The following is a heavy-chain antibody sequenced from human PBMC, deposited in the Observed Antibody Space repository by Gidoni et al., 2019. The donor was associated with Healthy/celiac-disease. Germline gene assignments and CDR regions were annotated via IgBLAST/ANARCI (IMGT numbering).Heavy chain of an antibody. J-gene: IGHJ4*02. CDR1: GGSFSGYY. CDR2: INHSGST. Sequence: QVQLQQWGAGLLKPSETLSLTCAVYGGSFSGYYWSWIRQPPGKGLEWIGEINHSGSTNYNPSLKSRVTISVDTSKNQFSLKLSSVTAADTAVYYCARDSEVGNTDYWGQGTLVTVSS. D-gene: IGHD1-26*01. V-gene: IGHV4-34*01. CDR3: ARDSEVGNTDY.